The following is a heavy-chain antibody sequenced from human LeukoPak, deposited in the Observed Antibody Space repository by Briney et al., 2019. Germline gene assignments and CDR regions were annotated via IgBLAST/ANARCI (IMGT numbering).Heavy chain of an antibody. D-gene: IGHD2-15*01. CDR1: GFTVSSNY. Sequence: GGSLRLSCAASGFTVSSNYLSWVRQAPGKGLEWVSVIYSGGSAYYADSVKGRFTISRDNSKNTLYLQMNSLRAEDTAVYYCARGGGYYWFDPWGQGTLVTVSS. V-gene: IGHV3-66*02. CDR3: ARGGGYYWFDP. J-gene: IGHJ5*02. CDR2: IYSGGSA.